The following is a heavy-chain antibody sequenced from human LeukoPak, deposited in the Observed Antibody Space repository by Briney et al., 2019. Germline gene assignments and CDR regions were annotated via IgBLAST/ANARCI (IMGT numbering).Heavy chain of an antibody. D-gene: IGHD3-22*01. Sequence: PGGSLRHSCAASGFTFSSYAMSWVRQAPGQGLECVSAISGSGGSKYYADSVKGRFTISRDNSKNTLYLQMNSLRAEDTAVYYCAKDVDLTYDSSGYYYFDYWGQGTLVTVSS. CDR3: AKDVDLTYDSSGYYYFDY. CDR1: GFTFSSYA. CDR2: ISGSGGSK. V-gene: IGHV3-23*01. J-gene: IGHJ4*02.